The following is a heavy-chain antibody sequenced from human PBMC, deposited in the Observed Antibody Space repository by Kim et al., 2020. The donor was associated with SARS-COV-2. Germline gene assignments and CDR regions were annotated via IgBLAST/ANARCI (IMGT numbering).Heavy chain of an antibody. CDR2: ISAYNSNT. D-gene: IGHD3-10*01. V-gene: IGHV1-18*01. CDR3: AREDITMVRGVAFDY. CDR1: FASCG. J-gene: IGHJ4*02. Sequence: FASCGISGVRQAPGQGLEWMGWISAYNSNTNYAQKLQGRVTTTTDTSTSTAYMELRSLRSDDTGVYYCAREDITMVRGVAFDYWGQGTLAT.